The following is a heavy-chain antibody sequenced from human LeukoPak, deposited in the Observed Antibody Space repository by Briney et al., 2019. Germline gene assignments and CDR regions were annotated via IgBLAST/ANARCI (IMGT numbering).Heavy chain of an antibody. D-gene: IGHD6-6*01. J-gene: IGHJ4*02. V-gene: IGHV3-20*04. CDR2: INWNGGST. CDR3: ARGKGYSSSSGYDY. Sequence: GGPLRLSCAASGFTFDDYGMSWVRQAPGKGLELVSGINWNGGSTGYADSVKGRFTIPRDNAKNSLYLQMNSLRAEDTALYYCARGKGYSSSSGYDYWGQGTLVTVSS. CDR1: GFTFDDYG.